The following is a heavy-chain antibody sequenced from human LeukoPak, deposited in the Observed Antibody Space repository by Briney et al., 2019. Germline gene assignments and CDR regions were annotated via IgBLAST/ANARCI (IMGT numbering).Heavy chain of an antibody. CDR3: ARDESASTMVRGVIDY. D-gene: IGHD3-10*01. V-gene: IGHV6-1*01. J-gene: IGHJ4*02. Sequence: LQTLSLTCAISGDSVSSNSAAWNWIRQSPSRGLEWLGRTYYRSKWYNDYAVSVKSRITINPDTSKNQFSLQLNSVTPEDTAVYYCARDESASTMVRGVIDYWGQGTLVTVSS. CDR2: TYYRSKWYN. CDR1: GDSVSSNSAA.